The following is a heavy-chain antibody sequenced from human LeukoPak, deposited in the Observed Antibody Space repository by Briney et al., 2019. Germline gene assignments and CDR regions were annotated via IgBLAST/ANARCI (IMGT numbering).Heavy chain of an antibody. V-gene: IGHV3-23*01. CDR3: AKDVALSSSGRKVWFDY. CDR2: ISGSGGST. D-gene: IGHD3-22*01. Sequence: PGGSLRLSCAASGFTFSSYAMSWVRQAPGKGLEWVSAISGSGGSTYYADSVKGRFTISRDNSKNTLYLQMNSLRAEDTAVYYCAKDVALSSSGRKVWFDYWGQGTLVTVSS. CDR1: GFTFSSYA. J-gene: IGHJ4*02.